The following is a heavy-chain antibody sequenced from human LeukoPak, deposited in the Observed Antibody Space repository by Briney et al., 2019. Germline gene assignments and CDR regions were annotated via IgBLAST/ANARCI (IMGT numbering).Heavy chain of an antibody. D-gene: IGHD3-22*01. V-gene: IGHV1-18*01. J-gene: IGHJ3*02. Sequence: ASVKVSCKASGYTFTSYGISWVRQAPGQGLEWMGWISAYNGNTNYAQKLQGRVTMTTDTSTSTAYMELRSLRSDDTAVYYCARTFYYYDSSGYPDAFDIWGQGTMVTVSS. CDR3: ARTFYYYDSSGYPDAFDI. CDR2: ISAYNGNT. CDR1: GYTFTSYG.